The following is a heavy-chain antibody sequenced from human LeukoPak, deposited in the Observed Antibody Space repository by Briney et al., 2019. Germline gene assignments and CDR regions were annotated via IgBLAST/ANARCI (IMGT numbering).Heavy chain of an antibody. D-gene: IGHD4/OR15-4a*01. V-gene: IGHV4-30-4*01. CDR1: GGSISSGDYY. CDR2: IYYSGST. CDR3: ARVLLTPILFVGAFDI. Sequence: PSETLFLTCTVSGGSISSGDYYWSWIRQPPGKGLEWIGYIYYSGSTYYNLSLKSRVTISVDTSKNQFSLKLSSVTAADTAVYYCARVLLTPILFVGAFDIWGQGTMVTVSS. J-gene: IGHJ3*02.